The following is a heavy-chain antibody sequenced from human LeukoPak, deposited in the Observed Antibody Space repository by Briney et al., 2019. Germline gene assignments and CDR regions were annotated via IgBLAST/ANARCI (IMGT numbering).Heavy chain of an antibody. CDR3: AELGITMIGGV. V-gene: IGHV3-23*01. CDR2: FSGSGGST. D-gene: IGHD3-10*02. J-gene: IGHJ6*04. CDR1: GFTFSSYA. Sequence: GGSLRLSCAASGFTFSSYAMHWVRQAPGKGLECISGFSGSGGSTYYADSVKGRFTISRDNSKNTLYLQMNSLRAEDTAVYYCAELGITMIGGVWGKGTTVTVSS.